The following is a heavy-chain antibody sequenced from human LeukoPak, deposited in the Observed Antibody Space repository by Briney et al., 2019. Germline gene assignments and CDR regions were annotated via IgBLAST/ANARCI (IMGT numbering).Heavy chain of an antibody. Sequence: GGSLRLSCAASGFTFSDYYMSWIRQAPGKGLEWVSYISGGGSTIYYADSVKGRFTISRDNAKNSLYLQMNSLRAEDTAVYYCARVRMGATNWFDPWGQGTLVTVSS. CDR1: GFTFSDYY. J-gene: IGHJ5*02. CDR3: ARVRMGATNWFDP. CDR2: ISGGGSTI. D-gene: IGHD1-26*01. V-gene: IGHV3-11*04.